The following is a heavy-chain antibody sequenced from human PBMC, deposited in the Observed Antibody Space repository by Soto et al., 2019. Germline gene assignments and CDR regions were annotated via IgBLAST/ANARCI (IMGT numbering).Heavy chain of an antibody. D-gene: IGHD3-22*01. J-gene: IGHJ5*02. V-gene: IGHV3-74*01. Sequence: EVQLVESWGGLVQPGGSLRLSCAASGFTFITYWMHWVRQAPGKGLVWVSRINSDGSSTTYADSVKGRFTISRDNAKNTLYLHMNTLRAADTAVYDCARDYYHDSSGYYNWFDPWGQGTLVTVSS. CDR3: ARDYYHDSSGYYNWFDP. CDR2: INSDGSST. CDR1: GFTFITYW.